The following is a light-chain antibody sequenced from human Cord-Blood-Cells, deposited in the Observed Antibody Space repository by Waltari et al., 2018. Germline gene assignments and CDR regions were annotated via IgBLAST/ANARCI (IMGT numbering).Light chain of an antibody. V-gene: IGKV1-39*01. CDR3: QQSYSTLYT. CDR1: QSLSSY. Sequence: DIQMTRSPSSLSASVETRFTITGRESQSLSSYLNWYQQKPGKSPKLLINAASSLQSGVPSRFSGSGSGTDFTLTISSLQPEDFATYYCQQSYSTLYTFGQGTKLEIK. CDR2: AAS. J-gene: IGKJ2*01.